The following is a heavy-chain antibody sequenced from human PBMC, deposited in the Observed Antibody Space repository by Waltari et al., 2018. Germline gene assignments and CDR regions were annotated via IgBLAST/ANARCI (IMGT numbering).Heavy chain of an antibody. CDR1: GFVFSSYD. V-gene: IGHV3-48*03. D-gene: IGHD1-26*01. Sequence: EVQLVESGGGLAQPGGSLSLSCAASGFVFSSYDMMWVRQAPGKGLESVSYISSGITIYYADSVKGLFTISRDNARNSLFLQMTSLRVEDTAVYYCARRGGIVTPLDVWGKGTTVTVSS. CDR3: ARRGGIVTPLDV. CDR2: ISSGITI. J-gene: IGHJ6*03.